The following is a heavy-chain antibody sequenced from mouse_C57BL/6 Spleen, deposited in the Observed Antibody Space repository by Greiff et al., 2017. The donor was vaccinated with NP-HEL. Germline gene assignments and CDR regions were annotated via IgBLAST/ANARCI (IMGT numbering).Heavy chain of an antibody. V-gene: IGHV2-9-1*01. CDR1: GFSLTSYA. CDR2: IWTGGGT. J-gene: IGHJ1*03. Sequence: VKLVESGPGLVAPSQSLSITCTVSGFSLTSYAISWVRQPPGKGLEWLGVIWTGGGTNYNSALKSRLSISKDNSKSQVFLKMNSLQTDDTARYYCAREKDIITTVADWYFDVWGTGTTVTVSS. D-gene: IGHD1-1*01. CDR3: AREKDIITTVADWYFDV.